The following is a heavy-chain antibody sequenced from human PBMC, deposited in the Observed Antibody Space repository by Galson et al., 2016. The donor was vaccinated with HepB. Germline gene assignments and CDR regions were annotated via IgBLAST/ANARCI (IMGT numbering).Heavy chain of an antibody. CDR1: GFTFSDYG. Sequence: SLRLSCAASGFTFSDYGFHWVRQAPGKGLEWLAVIFYDGSEKYFADSVKGRFAISRDNSKNTVSLQMNSLTVDDTGVYYCARDRLWLGDNHLDCWGQGTLVTVSS. CDR3: ARDRLWLGDNHLDC. D-gene: IGHD3-10*01. CDR2: IFYDGSEK. V-gene: IGHV3-33*01. J-gene: IGHJ4*02.